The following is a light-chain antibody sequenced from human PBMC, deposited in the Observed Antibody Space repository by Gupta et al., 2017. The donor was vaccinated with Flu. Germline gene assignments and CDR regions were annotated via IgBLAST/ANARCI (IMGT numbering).Light chain of an antibody. CDR1: QTVGSNY. CDR3: QQYGSSPLT. CDR2: GSS. Sequence: GTLSLSPGETATLSCKASQTVGSNYLAWYQQKPGQAPRLLIYGSSSRATGIPDRFSGSGSGTDFSLTISRLEPEDFALYYCQQYGSSPLTFGGGTKVEIK. V-gene: IGKV3-20*01. J-gene: IGKJ4*01.